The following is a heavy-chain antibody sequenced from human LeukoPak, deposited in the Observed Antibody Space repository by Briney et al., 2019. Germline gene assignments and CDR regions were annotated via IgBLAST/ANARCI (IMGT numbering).Heavy chain of an antibody. Sequence: SETLSLTCTVSSHSISSDYCWGWIRQSPGKGLEWIGSIYHAGSTYYNPSLKTRVTMSVDTSKNQFSLKLSSVTAADTAVYYCARGHYSNRAPFDYWGQGTLVTVSS. CDR2: IYHAGST. D-gene: IGHD4-11*01. J-gene: IGHJ4*02. V-gene: IGHV4-38-2*02. CDR1: SHSISSDYC. CDR3: ARGHYSNRAPFDY.